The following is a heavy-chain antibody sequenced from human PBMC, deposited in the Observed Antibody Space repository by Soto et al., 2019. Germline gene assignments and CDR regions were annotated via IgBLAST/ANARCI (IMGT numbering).Heavy chain of an antibody. CDR2: ISSSGSTI. J-gene: IGHJ6*02. V-gene: IGHV3-48*03. Sequence: GGSLRLSCAASGFTFSSYEMNWVRQAPGKGLEWVSYISSSGSTIYYADSVRGRFTISRDNAKNSLYLQMNSLRAEDTAVYYCARVGSAAGTYYYYGMDVWGQGTTVTVSS. D-gene: IGHD6-13*01. CDR3: ARVGSAAGTYYYYGMDV. CDR1: GFTFSSYE.